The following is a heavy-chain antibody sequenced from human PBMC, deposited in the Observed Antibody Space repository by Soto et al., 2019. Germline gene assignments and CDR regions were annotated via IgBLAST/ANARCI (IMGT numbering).Heavy chain of an antibody. V-gene: IGHV1-8*01. J-gene: IGHJ4*02. Sequence: GASVKVSCKASGYTFTSNDINWVRQATGQGLEWMGWMNPKSGNTGNAQKFQGRVTMTRNTSISTAYMDLSSLRSEDTAVYYCARVGETPSYFDYWGQGTLVTVSS. CDR1: GYTFTSND. CDR3: ARVGETPSYFDY. D-gene: IGHD3-10*01. CDR2: MNPKSGNT.